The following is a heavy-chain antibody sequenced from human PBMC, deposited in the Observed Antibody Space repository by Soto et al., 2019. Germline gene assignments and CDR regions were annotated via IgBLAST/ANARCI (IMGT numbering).Heavy chain of an antibody. CDR1: GYNFINYW. CDR2: IYPGDSDT. V-gene: IGHV5-51*01. CDR3: AASIFYYGMDV. J-gene: IGHJ6*02. Sequence: PGEPQKISCKGSGYNFINYWVGWVSQMPGKGLEWMGIIYPGDSDTKYNPSFQGQVTISADKSITTTYLQWSSLKASDTAIYYCAASIFYYGMDVWGQGTTVTVSS.